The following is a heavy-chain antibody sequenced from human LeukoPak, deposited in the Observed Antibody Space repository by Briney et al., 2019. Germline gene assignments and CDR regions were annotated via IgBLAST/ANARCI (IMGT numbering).Heavy chain of an antibody. V-gene: IGHV1-18*01. J-gene: IGHJ4*02. Sequence: ASVKVSCKASGCTFTSYGISWVRQAPGQGLEWMGWISAYNGNTNYAQKLQGRVTMTTDTSTSTAYMELRSLRSDDTAVYYCARDSPDYYDSSGYYYYFDYWGQGTLVTVSS. CDR2: ISAYNGNT. CDR3: ARDSPDYYDSSGYYYYFDY. D-gene: IGHD3-22*01. CDR1: GCTFTSYG.